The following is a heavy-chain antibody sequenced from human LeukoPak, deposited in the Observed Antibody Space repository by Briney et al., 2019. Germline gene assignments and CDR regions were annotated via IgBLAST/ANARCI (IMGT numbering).Heavy chain of an antibody. V-gene: IGHV4-59*08. J-gene: IGHJ2*01. CDR3: ARQTYYYDSSGHPYWYFDL. D-gene: IGHD3-22*01. CDR1: GGSLSDYY. CDR2: VYFSGST. Sequence: SETLSLTCTVSGGSLSDYYWSWIRQAPGKGLEWIGYVYFSGSTNYNPSLKSRVTISLDTSKNQFSLKLSSVTVADTAIYYCARQTYYYDSSGHPYWYFDLWGRGTLVTVSS.